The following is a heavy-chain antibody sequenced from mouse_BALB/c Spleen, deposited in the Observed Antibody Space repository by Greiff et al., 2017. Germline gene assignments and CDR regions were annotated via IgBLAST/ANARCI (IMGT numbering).Heavy chain of an antibody. CDR3: ARQRSGELGLRSWFAY. CDR1: GFTFSSYT. J-gene: IGHJ3*01. CDR2: ISNGGGST. D-gene: IGHD3-1*01. Sequence: EVQGVESGGGLVQPGGSLKLSCAASGFTFSSYTMSWVRQTPEKRLEWVAYISNGGGSTYYPDTVKGRFTISRDNAKNTLYLQMSSLKSEDTAMYYCARQRSGELGLRSWFAYWGQGTLVTVSA. V-gene: IGHV5-12-2*01.